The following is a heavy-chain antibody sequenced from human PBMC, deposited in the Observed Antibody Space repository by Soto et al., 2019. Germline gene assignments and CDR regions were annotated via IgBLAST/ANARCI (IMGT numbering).Heavy chain of an antibody. CDR2: ISASGANT. D-gene: IGHD1-7*01. V-gene: IGHV3-23*01. Sequence: GGSLRLSCAASGFTFNRYGMSWVRQAPGKGREWVSAISASGANTYYADSVKGRFTISRDSSNNTLYLQMNSLTADHTALYYCVKLRLELLCLDSWGRGALVTVSS. CDR1: GFTFNRYG. CDR3: VKLRLELLCLDS. J-gene: IGHJ4*02.